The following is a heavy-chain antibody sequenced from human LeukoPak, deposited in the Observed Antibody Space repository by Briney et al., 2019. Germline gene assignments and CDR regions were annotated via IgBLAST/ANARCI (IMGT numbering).Heavy chain of an antibody. D-gene: IGHD3/OR15-3a*01. CDR2: IKQDGSEK. CDR3: ATSYDMGWLIGY. J-gene: IGHJ4*02. Sequence: GGSLRLSCAASGFTFGDTWMNWVRQVPGQGLEWVANIKQDGSEKFYVASVKGRFTISRDNGKSALYLQMNSLRAEDTALYYCATSYDMGWLIGYWGQGTLVTVSS. CDR1: GFTFGDTW. V-gene: IGHV3-7*03.